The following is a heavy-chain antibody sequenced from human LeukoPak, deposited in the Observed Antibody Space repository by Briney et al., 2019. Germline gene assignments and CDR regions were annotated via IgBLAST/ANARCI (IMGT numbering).Heavy chain of an antibody. CDR3: AKDGEAYCSGGSCYHRDYYYGMDV. Sequence: GGSLRLSCAASGFTLSSYAMSWVRQAPGKGLEWVSAISGSGGSTYYADSVKGRFTISRDNSKNMLYLQMNSLRAEDTAVYYCAKDGEAYCSGGSCYHRDYYYGMDVWGQGTTVTVSS. J-gene: IGHJ6*02. D-gene: IGHD2-15*01. CDR1: GFTLSSYA. CDR2: ISGSGGST. V-gene: IGHV3-23*01.